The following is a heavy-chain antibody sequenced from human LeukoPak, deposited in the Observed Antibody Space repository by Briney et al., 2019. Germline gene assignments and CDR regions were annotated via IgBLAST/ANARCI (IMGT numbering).Heavy chain of an antibody. D-gene: IGHD3-16*02. CDR3: AREIVMGESSSFYFDY. Sequence: PSETLSLTCTVSGDSISSGGYYWSWIRQHPGKGLEWIGYIYYSGSTYYNPSLKSRVTISVDTSKNQFSLKLTSVTAADTAVYYCAREIVMGESSSFYFDYWGQGTLVTVSS. V-gene: IGHV4-31*03. CDR1: GDSISSGGYY. J-gene: IGHJ4*02. CDR2: IYYSGST.